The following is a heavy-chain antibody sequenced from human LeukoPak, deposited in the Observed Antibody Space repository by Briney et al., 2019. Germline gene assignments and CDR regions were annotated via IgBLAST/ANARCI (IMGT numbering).Heavy chain of an antibody. CDR3: ARGDRVFDY. CDR1: GFXFSDYD. D-gene: IGHD1-26*01. V-gene: IGHV3-11*03. J-gene: IGHJ4*02. CDR2: ITRSHT. Sequence: GGSLRLSCAASGFXFSDYDMSWIRQAPGKGLEWVSYITRSHTKYADSVKGRITISRDNAKKSLYLQMDNLRVDDTAVYYCARGDRVFDYWGQGTLVTVSS.